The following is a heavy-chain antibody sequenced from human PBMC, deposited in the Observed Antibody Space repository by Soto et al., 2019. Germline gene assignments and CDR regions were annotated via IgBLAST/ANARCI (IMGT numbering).Heavy chain of an antibody. J-gene: IGHJ6*02. CDR2: ISGLHGNT. V-gene: IGHV1-18*04. D-gene: IGHD3-16*01. CDR1: GYTFSNYG. CDR3: ARVVPMMMDV. Sequence: QGHLVQSGAEVKKPGASVKVSCKASGYTFSNYGVSWVRQAPGQGLEWMGWISGLHGNTNYAQKFQGRVTMTMDTTSTTAYLELRSLRSDDTAIYYCARVVPMMMDVWGQGTTVTVSS.